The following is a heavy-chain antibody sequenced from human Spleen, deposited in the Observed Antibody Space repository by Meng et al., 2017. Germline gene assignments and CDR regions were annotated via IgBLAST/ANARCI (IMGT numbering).Heavy chain of an antibody. J-gene: IGHJ2*01. CDR3: ARRYYYDSSGNTEWGWYFDL. D-gene: IGHD3-22*01. V-gene: IGHV1-2*02. CDR1: GYTFTGYY. CDR2: INPNSGGT. Sequence: ASVKVSCKASGYTFTGYYMHWVRQAPGQGREWMGWINPNSGGTNYAQKFQGRVTMTRDTSISTAYLELSRLRSDDTAVYYCARRYYYDSSGNTEWGWYFDLWGRGTMVTVSS.